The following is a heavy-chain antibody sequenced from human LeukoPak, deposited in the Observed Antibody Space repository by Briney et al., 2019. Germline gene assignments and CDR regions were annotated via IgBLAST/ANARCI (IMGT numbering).Heavy chain of an antibody. V-gene: IGHV3-23*01. J-gene: IGHJ4*02. CDR3: AKRGVVIRVILVGFHKEAYYFDS. D-gene: IGHD3-22*01. CDR2: ISDSAGRT. Sequence: GGSLRLSCAVSGLTLSNYGMSWVRQAPGKGLEWVAGISDSAGRTKYADSVKGRFTISRDNPENTLYLQMNSLRAEDTAVYFCAKRGVVIRVILVGFHKEAYYFDSWGQGALVTVSS. CDR1: GLTLSNYG.